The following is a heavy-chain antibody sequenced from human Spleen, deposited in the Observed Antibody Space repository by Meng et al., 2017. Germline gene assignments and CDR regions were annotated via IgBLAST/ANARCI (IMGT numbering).Heavy chain of an antibody. J-gene: IGHJ4*02. CDR3: ARVGIQLWYTLPDY. D-gene: IGHD5-18*01. V-gene: IGHV1-18*01. CDR1: GGIFSNYV. Sequence: ASVKVSCKALGGIFSNYVIGWVRQAPGQRLEWMGWISAYNGNTNYAQKLQGRVTMTTDTSTSTAYMELRSLRSDDTAVYYCARVGIQLWYTLPDYWGQGTLVTVSS. CDR2: ISAYNGNT.